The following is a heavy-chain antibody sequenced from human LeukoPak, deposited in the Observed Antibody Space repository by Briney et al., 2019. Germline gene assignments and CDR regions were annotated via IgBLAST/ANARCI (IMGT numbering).Heavy chain of an antibody. CDR1: GYTFTSYG. J-gene: IGHJ4*02. CDR3: ARAYCSSTSCYRTDY. D-gene: IGHD2-2*02. V-gene: IGHV1-18*01. Sequence: VSVKVSCKASGYTFTSYGISWVRQAPGQGLEWMGWISAYNGNTNYAQKFQGRVTMTRDTSISTAYMELSRLRSDDTAVYYCARAYCSSTSCYRTDYWGQGTLVTVSS. CDR2: ISAYNGNT.